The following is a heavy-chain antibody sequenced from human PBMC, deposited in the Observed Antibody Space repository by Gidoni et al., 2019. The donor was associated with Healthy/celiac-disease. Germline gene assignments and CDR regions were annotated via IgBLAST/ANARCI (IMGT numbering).Heavy chain of an antibody. D-gene: IGHD3-3*01. CDR2: IYYSGST. J-gene: IGHJ6*02. Sequence: QVQLQESGPGLVKPSETLSLTCTVSGGSISSYYWSWLRQPPGKGLEWIGYIYYSGSTNYNPSLKSRVTISVDTSKNQFSLKLSSVTAADTAVYYCARASYYDFWSGYPDYYYYGMDVWGQGTTVTVSS. CDR1: GGSISSYY. CDR3: ARASYYDFWSGYPDYYYYGMDV. V-gene: IGHV4-59*08.